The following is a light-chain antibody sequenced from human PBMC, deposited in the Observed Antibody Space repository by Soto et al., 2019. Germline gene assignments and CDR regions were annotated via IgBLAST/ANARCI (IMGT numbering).Light chain of an antibody. V-gene: IGKV3-20*01. Sequence: EIVLTQSPGTLSLSPGERATLSCRASQSVNSNHLAWYQQKPGQAPRLLIYGASSRATGIPDRFSGSGSGTDFTLTISRLEPEDFAVYFCQQYGSSLLYTFGQGTKLEIK. J-gene: IGKJ2*01. CDR2: GAS. CDR3: QQYGSSLLYT. CDR1: QSVNSNH.